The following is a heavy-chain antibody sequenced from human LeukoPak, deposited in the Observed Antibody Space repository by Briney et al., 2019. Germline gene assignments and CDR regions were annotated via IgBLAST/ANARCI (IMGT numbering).Heavy chain of an antibody. CDR2: ISGSGGST. D-gene: IGHD3-22*01. CDR1: GFTFSSYA. Sequence: GGSLRLSCAASGFTFSSYAMSWVRQAPGKGLEWVSAISGSGGSTYYADSVKGRFTISRDNSKNTLYLQMNSLRAEDTAVYYCAKNGGVVVVIMRRDYGAFDIWGQGTMVTVSS. J-gene: IGHJ3*02. V-gene: IGHV3-23*01. CDR3: AKNGGVVVVIMRRDYGAFDI.